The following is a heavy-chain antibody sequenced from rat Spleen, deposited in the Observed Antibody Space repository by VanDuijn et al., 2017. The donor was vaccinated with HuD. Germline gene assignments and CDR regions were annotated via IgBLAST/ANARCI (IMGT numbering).Heavy chain of an antibody. Sequence: EVQLVESGGGLVQPGRSLKLSCAASGFIFSVSYMAWVRQAPEKGLEWVATVSYDGSSTYYRDSVKGRYTISRDNAKSTLYLQMDSLRSEDTATYYCAQWNSRYFTYWGQGVMVTVSS. CDR3: AQWNSRYFTY. D-gene: IGHD4-4*01. V-gene: IGHV5-7*01. CDR2: VSYDGSST. J-gene: IGHJ2*01. CDR1: GFIFSVSY.